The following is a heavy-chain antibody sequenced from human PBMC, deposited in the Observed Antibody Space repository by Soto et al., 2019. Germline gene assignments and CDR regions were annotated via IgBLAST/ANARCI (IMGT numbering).Heavy chain of an antibody. CDR1: GGSISSGGYY. V-gene: IGHV4-31*03. D-gene: IGHD6-19*01. CDR2: IYYSGST. CDR3: AKVRYSSPMGYYYGMDV. J-gene: IGHJ6*02. Sequence: SETLSLTCTVSGGSISSGGYYWSWIRQHPGKGLEWIGYIYYSGSTYYNPSLKSRVTISVDTSKNQFSLQLNSVTPEDTAVYYCAKVRYSSPMGYYYGMDVWGQGTTVTVSS.